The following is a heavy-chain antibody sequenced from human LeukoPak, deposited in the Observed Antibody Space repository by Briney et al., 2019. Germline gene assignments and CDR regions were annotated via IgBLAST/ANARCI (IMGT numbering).Heavy chain of an antibody. V-gene: IGHV3-7*01. CDR1: GFTFSSYW. CDR2: IKQDGSEK. J-gene: IGHJ4*02. D-gene: IGHD6-13*01. CDR3: ARDGSYSSSWYFDY. Sequence: PGGSLGLSCAASGFTFSSYWMSWVRQAPGKGLEWVANIKQDGSEKYYVDSVKGRFTISRDNAKNSLYLQMNSLRAEDTAVYYCARDGSYSSSWYFDYWGQGTLVTVSS.